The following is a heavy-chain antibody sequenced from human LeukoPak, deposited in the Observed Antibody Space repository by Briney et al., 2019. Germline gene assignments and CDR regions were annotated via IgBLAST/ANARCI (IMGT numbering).Heavy chain of an antibody. D-gene: IGHD2-2*01. V-gene: IGHV3-23*01. Sequence: GGSLRLSCAASGFTFSSYAMSWVRQAPGKGLEWVSAISGSGGSTYYADSVKGRFTISRDNSKNTLYLQMNSLRAEDTAVYYCAARTRYCSSTSCYDRFDYWGQGTLVTVSS. CDR2: ISGSGGST. CDR3: AARTRYCSSTSCYDRFDY. J-gene: IGHJ4*02. CDR1: GFTFSSYA.